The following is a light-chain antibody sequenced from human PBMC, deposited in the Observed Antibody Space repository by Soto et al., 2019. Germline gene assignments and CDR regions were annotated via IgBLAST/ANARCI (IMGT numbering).Light chain of an antibody. V-gene: IGKV3-20*01. J-gene: IGKJ2*01. CDR3: QQYGSSPPYT. Sequence: EIVLTQSPGILSLSPGERATLSCRASQTVSGNYLAWYQQKPGQSPRLIIYGSSDRATGIPDRFSGSGSGTDFTLTINRVEPEDFAVYYCQQYGSSPPYTFGQGTTLEI. CDR2: GSS. CDR1: QTVSGNY.